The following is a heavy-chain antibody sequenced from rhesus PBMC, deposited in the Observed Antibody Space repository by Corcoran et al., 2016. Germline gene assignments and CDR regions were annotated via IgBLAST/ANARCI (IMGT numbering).Heavy chain of an antibody. D-gene: IGHD1-14*01. CDR2: LYGSGGGT. CDR3: AKYHGSENDWRYNRFDV. V-gene: IGHV4S11*01. Sequence: QVQLQESGPGLVTPLETISPTCAASGDSVSSYLWSWVRQPPGTGMELVWYLYGSGGGTNDHPSLKRRVTLSVDTSRNQFSLKLNAVTAADTAVYYCAKYHGSENDWRYNRFDVWGAGVLVTVSS. CDR1: GDSVSSYL. J-gene: IGHJ5-1*01.